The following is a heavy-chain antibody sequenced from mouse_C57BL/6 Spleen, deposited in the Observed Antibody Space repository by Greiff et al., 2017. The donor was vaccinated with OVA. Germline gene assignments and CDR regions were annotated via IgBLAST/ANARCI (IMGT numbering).Heavy chain of an antibody. Sequence: QVQLKQSGTELVKPGASVKLSCKASGYTFTSYWMHWVKQRPGQGLEWIGNINPSNGGTNYNEKFKSKATLTVDKSSSTAYMQLSSLTSEDSAVYYCARSRLRDYYAMDYWGQGTSVTVSS. J-gene: IGHJ4*01. CDR2: INPSNGGT. D-gene: IGHD2-4*01. CDR3: ARSRLRDYYAMDY. V-gene: IGHV1-53*01. CDR1: GYTFTSYW.